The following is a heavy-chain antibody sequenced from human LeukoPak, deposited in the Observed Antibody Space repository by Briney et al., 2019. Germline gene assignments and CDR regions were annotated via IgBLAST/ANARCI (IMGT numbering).Heavy chain of an antibody. CDR1: GYTFTSYG. D-gene: IGHD5-18*01. J-gene: IGHJ4*02. CDR2: ISAYNGNT. V-gene: IGHV1-18*01. Sequence: GASVKVSCKASGYTFTSYGISWVRQAPGQGLEWMGWISAYNGNTNYAQKLQGRVTMTTDTSTSTAYMELRSLRPDDTAVYYCARGMSIQLWSHFDYWGQGTLATVSS. CDR3: ARGMSIQLWSHFDY.